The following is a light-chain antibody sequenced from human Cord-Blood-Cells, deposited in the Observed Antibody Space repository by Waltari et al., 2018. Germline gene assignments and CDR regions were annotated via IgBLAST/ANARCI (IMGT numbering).Light chain of an antibody. V-gene: IGLV2-14*01. Sequence: QSALTQPASVSGSPGQSITISCPGTSSDVGGYNYVSWYQQHPGKAPKPMIYDVSNRPSGVSNRFSGSKSGNTASLTISGLQAEDEADYYCSSYTSSSTLVFGTGTKVTVL. CDR1: SSDVGGYNY. CDR2: DVS. CDR3: SSYTSSSTLV. J-gene: IGLJ1*01.